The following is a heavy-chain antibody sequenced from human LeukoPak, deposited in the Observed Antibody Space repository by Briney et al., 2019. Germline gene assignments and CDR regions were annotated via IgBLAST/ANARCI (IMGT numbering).Heavy chain of an antibody. V-gene: IGHV1-18*01. CDR2: ISAYNGNT. CDR1: GYTFTSYG. J-gene: IGHJ4*02. CDR3: ARALRPRLTSTYYYGSGSYKPRQPEAYYFDC. D-gene: IGHD3-10*01. Sequence: ASVKVSCKASGYTFTSYGISWVRQAPGQGLEWMGWISAYNGNTNYAQKLQGRVTMTTDTSTSTAYMELRSLRSDDTAVYYCARALRPRLTSTYYYGSGSYKPRQPEAYYFDCWGQGTLVTVSS.